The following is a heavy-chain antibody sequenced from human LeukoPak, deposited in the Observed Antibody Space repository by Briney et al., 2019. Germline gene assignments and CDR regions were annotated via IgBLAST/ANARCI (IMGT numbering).Heavy chain of an antibody. J-gene: IGHJ4*02. CDR2: IYTSGSA. CDR1: GGSISSGSYY. Sequence: SETLSLTCTVSGGSISSGSYYWSWIRQPAGKGLEWIGRIYTSGSANYNPSLKSRATISVDTSKNQFSLKLSSVTAADTAVYYCASGLRYFDLYYWGQGTLVTVSS. V-gene: IGHV4-61*02. CDR3: ASGLRYFDLYY. D-gene: IGHD3-9*01.